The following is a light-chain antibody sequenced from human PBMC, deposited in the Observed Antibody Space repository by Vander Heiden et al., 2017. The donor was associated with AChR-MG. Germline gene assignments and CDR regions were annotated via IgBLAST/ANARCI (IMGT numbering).Light chain of an antibody. J-gene: IGLJ1*01. V-gene: IGLV3-21*03. Sequence: SYVLTQPPSVSVAPGKTAKSTCGGNNIGTKRVHWYQQRPGQAPVLVVYDDDDRPSGIPERFSGSNSENTATLTISRVEAGDEADYYCQVWDVSGDHLYVFGTGTQV. CDR3: QVWDVSGDHLYV. CDR2: DDD. CDR1: NIGTKR.